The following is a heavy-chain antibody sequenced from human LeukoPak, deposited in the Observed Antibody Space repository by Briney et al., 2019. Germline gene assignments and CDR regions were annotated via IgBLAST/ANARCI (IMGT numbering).Heavy chain of an antibody. D-gene: IGHD3-10*01. CDR1: GGSFSSTSFY. Sequence: SETLSLTCTVSGGSFSSTSFYWGWIRQPPGKGLEWIGSIYYSGTTYYSPSLKSRVTISVDTSKNQFSLKLSSETAADTAVYYCARYGSGTYYSSVSDYWGQGTLVTVSS. CDR3: ARYGSGTYYSSVSDY. J-gene: IGHJ4*02. V-gene: IGHV4-39*01. CDR2: IYYSGTT.